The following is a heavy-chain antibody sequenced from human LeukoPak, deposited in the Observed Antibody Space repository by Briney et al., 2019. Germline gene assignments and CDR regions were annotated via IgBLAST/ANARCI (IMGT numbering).Heavy chain of an antibody. CDR3: AREGNQSSDSSASYPLDY. CDR1: GYTFSSND. V-gene: IGHV1-8*01. J-gene: IGHJ4*02. Sequence: GASVKVSCKASGYTFSSNDINWVRQATGQGLEWMGWMNPHSGNTGYAQKFQGRVTITRNSSISTAYMELSSLRSEDTAVYYCAREGNQSSDSSASYPLDYWGQGTLVTVSS. D-gene: IGHD1-26*01. CDR2: MNPHSGNT.